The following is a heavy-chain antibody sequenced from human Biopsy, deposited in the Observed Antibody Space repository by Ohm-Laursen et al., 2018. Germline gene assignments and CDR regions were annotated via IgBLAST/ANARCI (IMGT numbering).Heavy chain of an antibody. D-gene: IGHD4-17*01. CDR1: GFNFGNYG. CDR2: IWHDERNK. CDR3: ALAAAQTVTHFDY. Sequence: LSCAAFGFNFGNYGMHWVRQAPGKGLEWVAVIWHDERNKQYADSVKGRVTISRDNSKNTLYLQMNSLRADDTAVYYCALAAAQTVTHFDYWGQGTLVTVSS. J-gene: IGHJ4*02. V-gene: IGHV3-33*01.